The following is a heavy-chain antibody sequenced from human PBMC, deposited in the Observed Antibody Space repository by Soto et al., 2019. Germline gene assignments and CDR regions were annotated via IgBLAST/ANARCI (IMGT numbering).Heavy chain of an antibody. CDR2: IYYSGST. CDR3: ARARVDYYDSSGYYYCWFDP. V-gene: IGHV4-59*01. D-gene: IGHD3-22*01. J-gene: IGHJ5*02. CDR1: CGSISSYY. Sequence: SETLSLTCTVSCGSISSYYWSWIQQPPGKGLEWIGYIYYSGSTNYNPSLKSRVTISVDTSKNQFSLKLSSVTAADTAVYYCARARVDYYDSSGYYYCWFDPWGQGTLVTVSS.